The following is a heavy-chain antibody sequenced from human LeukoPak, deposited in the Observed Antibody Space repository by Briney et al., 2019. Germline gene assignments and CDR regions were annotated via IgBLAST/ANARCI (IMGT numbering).Heavy chain of an antibody. D-gene: IGHD1-7*01. CDR3: ARVERDWNYGTDAFDI. CDR1: GGSISSSNW. Sequence: PSETLSLTCAVSGGSISSSNWWSWVRQSPGKGLEWIGEIYHSGTTNYNPSLKSRVTISVDKSKNQLSLKLSSVTAADTAVYYCARVERDWNYGTDAFDIWGQGTMVTVSS. CDR2: IYHSGTT. V-gene: IGHV4-4*02. J-gene: IGHJ3*02.